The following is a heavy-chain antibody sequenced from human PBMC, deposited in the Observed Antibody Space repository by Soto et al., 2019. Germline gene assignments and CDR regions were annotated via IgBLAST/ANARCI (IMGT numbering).Heavy chain of an antibody. CDR3: AHRPPTAVSIDYFDY. J-gene: IGHJ4*02. V-gene: IGHV2-5*02. CDR2: IYWDDDK. Sequence: QITLKESGPTLVKPTQTLTLTCTFSGFSLSTSGVGVGWIRQPPGKALEWLALIYWDDDKRFSPSLKSRSTITKDTSKNQVALTMTNMDPEDTATYYCAHRPPTAVSIDYFDYWGQGTLVTVSS. CDR1: GFSLSTSGVG. D-gene: IGHD4-17*01.